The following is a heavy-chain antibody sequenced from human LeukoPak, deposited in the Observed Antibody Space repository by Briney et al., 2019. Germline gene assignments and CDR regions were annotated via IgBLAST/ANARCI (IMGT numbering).Heavy chain of an antibody. J-gene: IGHJ4*02. Sequence: GGSLRLSCSAPGFTFSNYAMHWVRQAPGKGLEYVSAISSNGGSTYYADSVKGRFTISRDNSKNTLYLQMSSLRAEDTAVYYCVQSGSPEMATNAFDYWGQGTLVTVSS. CDR1: GFTFSNYA. CDR3: VQSGSPEMATNAFDY. V-gene: IGHV3-64D*06. CDR2: ISSNGGST. D-gene: IGHD5-24*01.